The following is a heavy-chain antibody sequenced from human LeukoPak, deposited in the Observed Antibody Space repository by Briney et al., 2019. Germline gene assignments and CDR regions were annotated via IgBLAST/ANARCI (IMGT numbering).Heavy chain of an antibody. CDR1: GGSISSSSYY. CDR3: ARERYDFWSGQPHMDV. V-gene: IGHV4-39*07. CDR2: IYYSGST. J-gene: IGHJ6*03. D-gene: IGHD3-3*01. Sequence: SETLSLTCTVSGGSISSSSYYWGWLRQPPGTGLEWIGSIYYSGSTYYNPSLKSRVTISVDTSKNQFSLKLSSVTAADTAVYYCARERYDFWSGQPHMDVWGKGTTVTVSS.